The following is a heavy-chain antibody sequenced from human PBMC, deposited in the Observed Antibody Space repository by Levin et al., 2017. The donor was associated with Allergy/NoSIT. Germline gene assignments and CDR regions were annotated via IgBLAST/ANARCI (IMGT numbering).Heavy chain of an antibody. Sequence: ASVKVSCKASGYTFTGYYVHWVRQAPGQGLEWMGWIDPFSGDTNYAQKFQGKVTMTRDTMNTAYLELSRLRSDDTAVYYCSRVPPTYPLLDNPPKDFYHGLDVWGQGTTVTVSS. CDR3: SRVPPTYPLLDNPPKDFYHGLDV. CDR1: GYTFTGYY. J-gene: IGHJ6*02. CDR2: IDPFSGDT. D-gene: IGHD1-1*01. V-gene: IGHV1-2*02.